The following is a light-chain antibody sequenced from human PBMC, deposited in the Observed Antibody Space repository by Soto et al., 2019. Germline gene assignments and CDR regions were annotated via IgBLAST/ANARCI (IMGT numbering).Light chain of an antibody. CDR2: DVF. V-gene: IGKV1-33*01. CDR1: QDIGNS. Sequence: DLQMTQSPSSLSASLGDRVTITCQASQDIGNSLNWYQQKSGKAPNLLIYDVFRLGAGVPSRFSASGSRTNFRLTISGLQREDIATYYCQQFAGVPLTFGGGTRLEIK. CDR3: QQFAGVPLT. J-gene: IGKJ4*01.